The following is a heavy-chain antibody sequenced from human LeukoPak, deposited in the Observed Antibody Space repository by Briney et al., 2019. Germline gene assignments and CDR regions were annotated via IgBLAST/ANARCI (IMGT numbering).Heavy chain of an antibody. CDR3: ARHIVVVPADYGMDV. CDR1: GFTFSSYS. J-gene: IGHJ6*02. D-gene: IGHD2-2*01. V-gene: IGHV3-21*01. CDR2: ISSSSSYI. Sequence: GGSLRLSCAASGFTFSSYSMNWVRQAPGKGLEWVSSISSSSSYIYYADSVKGRFTISRGNAKNSLYLQMNSLRAEDTAVYYCARHIVVVPADYGMDVWGQGTTVTVSS.